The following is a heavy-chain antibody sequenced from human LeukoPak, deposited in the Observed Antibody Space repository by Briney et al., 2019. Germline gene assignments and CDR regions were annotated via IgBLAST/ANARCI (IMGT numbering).Heavy chain of an antibody. CDR3: ARRAAAGLFDY. V-gene: IGHV4-30-2*01. Sequence: PSETLSLTCAVSGGSISSGGYSWSWIRQPPGKGLEWIGYIYHSGSTYYNPSLKSRVTISVDRSKNQFSLKLSSVTAADTAVYYCARRAAAGLFDYWGQGTLVTVSS. J-gene: IGHJ4*02. CDR2: IYHSGST. CDR1: GGSISSGGYS. D-gene: IGHD6-13*01.